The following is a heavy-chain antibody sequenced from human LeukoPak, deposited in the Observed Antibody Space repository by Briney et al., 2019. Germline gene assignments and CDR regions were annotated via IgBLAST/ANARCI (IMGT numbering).Heavy chain of an antibody. CDR2: ISSSSSYI. Sequence: GGSLRLSCAASGFTFSSYSMNWVRQAPGKGLEWVSSISSSSSYIYYADSVEGRFTISRDNAKNSLYLQMNSLRAEDTAVYYCARDSLDGYRNWGQGTLVTVSS. V-gene: IGHV3-21*01. D-gene: IGHD5-24*01. CDR3: ARDSLDGYRN. J-gene: IGHJ4*02. CDR1: GFTFSSYS.